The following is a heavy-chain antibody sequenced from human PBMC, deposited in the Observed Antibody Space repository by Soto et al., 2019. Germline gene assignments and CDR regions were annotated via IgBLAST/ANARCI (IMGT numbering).Heavy chain of an antibody. V-gene: IGHV4-31*03. CDR1: GGSISSGGYY. CDR3: ARGGRYYDYVWGSYRYTGRLDY. D-gene: IGHD3-16*02. J-gene: IGHJ4*02. CDR2: IYYSGST. Sequence: QVQLQESGPGLVKPSQTLSLTCTVSGGSISSGGYYWSWIRQHPGKGLEWIGYIYYSGSTYYNPSLKSRVTISVDTSKNQFSLKLSSVTAADTAVYYCARGGRYYDYVWGSYRYTGRLDYWGQGTLVTVSS.